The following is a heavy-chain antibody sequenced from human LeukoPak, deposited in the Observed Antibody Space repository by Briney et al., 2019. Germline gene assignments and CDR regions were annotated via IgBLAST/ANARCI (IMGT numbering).Heavy chain of an antibody. V-gene: IGHV3-11*01. Sequence: GGSLRLSCAASGFTFSDYYMSWIRQAPGKGLEWVSYISSGGITIYYADSVKGRFTISRDNAENSLYLQMSSLRAEDTAVYYCATGYSSGWYWGQGTLVTVSS. CDR3: ATGYSSGWY. D-gene: IGHD6-19*01. CDR1: GFTFSDYY. J-gene: IGHJ4*02. CDR2: ISSGGITI.